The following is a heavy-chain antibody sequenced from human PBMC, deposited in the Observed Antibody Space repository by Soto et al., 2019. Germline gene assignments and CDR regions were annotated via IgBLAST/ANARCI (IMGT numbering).Heavy chain of an antibody. J-gene: IGHJ6*02. CDR1: GFTFSSYG. CDR3: ARVAPNNYGMDV. Sequence: QMQLVESGGGVVQPGRSLRLSCGVSGFTFSSYGMHWVRQAPGKGLEWVAVIWYDGSNKYYADSVQGRFTISRDNSKNTLYLQMNSLRAEDTAVYYCARVAPNNYGMDVWGQGTTVTVSS. V-gene: IGHV3-33*01. CDR2: IWYDGSNK.